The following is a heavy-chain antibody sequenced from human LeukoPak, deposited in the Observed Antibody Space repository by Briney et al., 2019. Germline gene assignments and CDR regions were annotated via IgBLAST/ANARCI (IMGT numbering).Heavy chain of an antibody. J-gene: IGHJ6*03. D-gene: IGHD5-18*01. CDR2: ISSSSSTI. V-gene: IGHV3-48*01. CDR3: ARARGYSYGFSPHDYYMGV. CDR1: GFTFSSYS. Sequence: PGGSLRLSCAASGFTFSSYSMNWVRQAPGRGLEWVSYISSSSSTICYADSVKGRFTISRDNAKNSLYLQMNSLRAEDTAVYYCARARGYSYGFSPHDYYMGVWGKGTTVTVSS.